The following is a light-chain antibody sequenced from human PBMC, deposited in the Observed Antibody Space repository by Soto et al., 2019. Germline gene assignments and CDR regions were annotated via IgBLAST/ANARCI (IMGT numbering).Light chain of an antibody. CDR1: QSVSSN. V-gene: IGKV3-15*01. J-gene: IGKJ1*01. Sequence: EIVMTQSPATLSVSPGQRVTLSCRASQSVSSNLAWYQQNPGQAPRLLIYGASARATDIPARFSGSGSGTDFTLTISSLQSEDFAVYYCQQYYNWPPWTFGQGTKVEIK. CDR3: QQYYNWPPWT. CDR2: GAS.